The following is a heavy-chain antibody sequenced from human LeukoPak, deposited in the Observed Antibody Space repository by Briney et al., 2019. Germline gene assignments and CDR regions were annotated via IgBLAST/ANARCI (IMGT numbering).Heavy chain of an antibody. CDR3: ARGYCSGGSCYSPDF. CDR1: GGSFSGYY. D-gene: IGHD2-15*01. Sequence: MTSETLSLTCAVYGGSFSGYYRSWIRQPPGKGLEWIGEINHSGSTNYNPSLKSRVTISVDTSKNQFSLKLSSVTAADTAVYYCARGYCSGGSCYSPDFWGQGTLVTVSS. CDR2: INHSGST. V-gene: IGHV4-34*01. J-gene: IGHJ4*02.